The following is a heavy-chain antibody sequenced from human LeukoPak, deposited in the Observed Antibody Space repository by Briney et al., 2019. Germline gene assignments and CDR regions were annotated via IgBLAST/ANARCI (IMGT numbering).Heavy chain of an antibody. D-gene: IGHD3-16*01. Sequence: KTGGSLRLSCAASGLTFSNVWMSWARQAPGKGLEWVGHIQSKTDGGTTNYAAPVKGRFTISRDDSKNTLYLQMSSLKTEDTAVYYCVGAFLGYWGQGTLVTVSS. CDR1: GLTFSNVW. J-gene: IGHJ4*02. CDR3: VGAFLGY. CDR2: IQSKTDGGTT. V-gene: IGHV3-15*01.